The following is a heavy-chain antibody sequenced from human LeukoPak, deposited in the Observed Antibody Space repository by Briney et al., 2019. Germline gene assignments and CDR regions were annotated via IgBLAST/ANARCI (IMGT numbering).Heavy chain of an antibody. CDR2: IYTSGST. CDR1: GGSISSGSYY. Sequence: KPSETLSLTCSVSGGSISSGSYYWSWIRQPAGKGLEWIGRIYTSGSTNYNPSLKSRVTISVDTSKNQVSLKLRSVTAADTAVFYCARTTEGYAGGPGYSYYYYMDVWGKGTTVTLSS. CDR3: ARTTEGYAGGPGYSYYYYMDV. J-gene: IGHJ6*03. D-gene: IGHD5-12*01. V-gene: IGHV4-61*02.